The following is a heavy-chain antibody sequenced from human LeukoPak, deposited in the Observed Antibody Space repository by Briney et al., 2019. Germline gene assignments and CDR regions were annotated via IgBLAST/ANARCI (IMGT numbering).Heavy chain of an antibody. Sequence: PGGSLRLSCAASGFTFSNHGMHWARQAPGKGLEWVAGISYDGSKKYSADSVEGRFTISRDNSKNTLYLQMNSLRAEDTAVYYCARDGSEPWLQWLSYAFDIWGQGTMVTVSS. CDR2: ISYDGSKK. CDR1: GFTFSNHG. J-gene: IGHJ3*02. CDR3: ARDGSEPWLQWLSYAFDI. V-gene: IGHV3-30*19. D-gene: IGHD5-24*01.